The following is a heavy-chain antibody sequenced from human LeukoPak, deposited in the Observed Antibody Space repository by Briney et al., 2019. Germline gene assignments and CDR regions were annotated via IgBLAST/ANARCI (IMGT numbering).Heavy chain of an antibody. CDR3: ARDHNYAFDN. Sequence: GGSLRLSCTASGFPFSDYSMNWVRQAPGKGLGWISYIGISSGNTKYADSVRGRFTISADNAKNSLYLQMNSRRVEDTAVYYCARDHNYAFDNWGQGTLVSVSS. V-gene: IGHV3-48*04. J-gene: IGHJ4*02. D-gene: IGHD1-1*01. CDR2: IGISSGNT. CDR1: GFPFSDYS.